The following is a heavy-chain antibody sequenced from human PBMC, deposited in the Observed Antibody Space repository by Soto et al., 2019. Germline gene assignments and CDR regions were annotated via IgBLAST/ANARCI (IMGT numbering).Heavy chain of an antibody. J-gene: IGHJ4*02. CDR1: GYTFTTAY. Sequence: QVHLVQSAAEVKKPGASVRVSCKASGYTFTTAYITWVRRAPGQGLEWMGDISAYNGHTNYAQNLEGRVTMTTDTSSSTAYMELRSLRFDDTAVYYCGRVLDYYDSSGDPARIDNWGQGTLVTVSS. CDR2: ISAYNGHT. V-gene: IGHV1-18*01. D-gene: IGHD3-22*01. CDR3: GRVLDYYDSSGDPARIDN.